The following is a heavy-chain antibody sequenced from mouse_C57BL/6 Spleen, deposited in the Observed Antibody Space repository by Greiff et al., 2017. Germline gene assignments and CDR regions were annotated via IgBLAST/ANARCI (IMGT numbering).Heavy chain of an antibody. CDR3: ARSLITTVGFDY. CDR2: IYPGDGNT. V-gene: IGHV1-82*01. Sequence: QVQLQQSGPELVKPGASVKISCKASGYAFSSSWMNWVKQRPGKGLEWIGRIYPGDGNTNYNGKFKGKATLTADNSSSTAYMQLSSLTSEDSAVYFCARSLITTVGFDYWGQGTTLTVAS. D-gene: IGHD1-1*01. CDR1: GYAFSSSW. J-gene: IGHJ2*01.